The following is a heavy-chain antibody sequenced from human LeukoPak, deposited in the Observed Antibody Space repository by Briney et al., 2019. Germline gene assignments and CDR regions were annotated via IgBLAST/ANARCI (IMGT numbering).Heavy chain of an antibody. CDR2: ISYDGSNK. CDR3: ARDRGYSGYDNFDY. Sequence: GGSLRLSCAASGFTFSSYGMHWVRQAPGKGLEWVAAISYDGSNKYYADSVKGRFTISRDNSKNTLYLQLNRLRAEDTAVYYCARDRGYSGYDNFDYWGQGTLVTVSS. D-gene: IGHD5-12*01. J-gene: IGHJ4*02. CDR1: GFTFSSYG. V-gene: IGHV3-30*03.